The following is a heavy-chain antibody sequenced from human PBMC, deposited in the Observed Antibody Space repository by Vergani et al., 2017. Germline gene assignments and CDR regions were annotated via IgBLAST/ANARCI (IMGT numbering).Heavy chain of an antibody. CDR1: GFTFSSYW. CDR2: IKEDGSEK. V-gene: IGHV3-7*01. J-gene: IGHJ4*02. CDR3: ARGGPNY. Sequence: EVQMVESGGGLVKPGGSLRLSCVASGFTFSSYWMSWVRQAPGKGLEWVANIKEDGSEKYYVDSVKGRFTISRDNAKNSLYLQMNSLRVEDTAVYYCARGGPNYWGQGTLVTVSS.